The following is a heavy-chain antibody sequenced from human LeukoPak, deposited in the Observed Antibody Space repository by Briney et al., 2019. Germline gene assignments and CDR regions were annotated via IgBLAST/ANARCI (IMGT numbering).Heavy chain of an antibody. D-gene: IGHD2-8*01. V-gene: IGHV4-61*01. CDR2: IYYSGST. CDR1: GGSVSSGSYY. CDR3: ARATGYCTNGVCLFDY. J-gene: IGHJ4*02. Sequence: PSETLSLTCTVSGGSVSSGSYYWSWIRQPPGKGLEWIGYIYYSGSTHYNPSLKSRVTISVDTSENQLFLKLISVTAAETAVYYCARATGYCTNGVCLFDYWGQGTLVTVSS.